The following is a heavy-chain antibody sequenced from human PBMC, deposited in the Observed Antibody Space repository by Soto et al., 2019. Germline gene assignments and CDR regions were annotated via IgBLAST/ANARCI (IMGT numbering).Heavy chain of an antibody. CDR1: GGTFSSYA. J-gene: IGHJ4*02. V-gene: IGHV1-69*13. D-gene: IGHD3-10*01. CDR3: ASGPVRGVSPDSDY. Sequence: QVQLVQSGAEVKKSGASVKVSCKASGGTFSSYAISWVRQAPGQGLEWMGGIIPIFGTANYAQKFQGRVTITADKSTRTAYMELSSLRSEDTAVYYCASGPVRGVSPDSDYWGQGTLVTVSS. CDR2: IIPIFGTA.